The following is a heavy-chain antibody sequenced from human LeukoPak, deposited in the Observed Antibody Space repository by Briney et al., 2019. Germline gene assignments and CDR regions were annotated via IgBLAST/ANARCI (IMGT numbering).Heavy chain of an antibody. Sequence: PGRSLRLSCAASGFIFSSYGMHWVRQAPGKGLEWVAVMSYDGTNKYYADSVKGRFTISRDNSKNTLYLQMNSLRAEDTSVYYCAKDFGELLYGDTFDIWGQGTMVAVSS. CDR3: AKDFGELLYGDTFDI. CDR1: GFIFSSYG. J-gene: IGHJ3*02. CDR2: MSYDGTNK. V-gene: IGHV3-30*18. D-gene: IGHD3-10*01.